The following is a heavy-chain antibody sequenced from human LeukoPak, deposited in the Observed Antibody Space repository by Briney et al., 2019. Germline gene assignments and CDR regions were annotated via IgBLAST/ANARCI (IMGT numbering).Heavy chain of an antibody. CDR2: ISSSGSTI. Sequence: PGGSLRLSCAASGFTFSSYEMNWVRQAPGKGLEWVSYISSSGSTIYYADSVKGRFTISRDNAKNSLYLQMNSLRAEDTAVYYCAKQSGDIVVVPAASFPPDYWGQGTLVTVSS. V-gene: IGHV3-48*03. J-gene: IGHJ4*02. CDR3: AKQSGDIVVVPAASFPPDY. D-gene: IGHD2-2*01. CDR1: GFTFSSYE.